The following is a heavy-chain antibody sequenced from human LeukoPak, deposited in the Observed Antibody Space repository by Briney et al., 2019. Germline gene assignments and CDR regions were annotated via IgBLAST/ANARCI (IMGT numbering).Heavy chain of an antibody. V-gene: IGHV1-8*01. D-gene: IGHD3-10*01. CDR1: GYTFTSYD. Sequence: ASVKVSCKASGYTFTSYDINWVRQATGQGLEWMGWMNPNSGNTGYAQKFQGRVTMTRNTSISTAYMELSSLRSEDTAVYYCARGMGSSWFGELYYYYGMDVWGQGTTVTVSS. J-gene: IGHJ6*02. CDR3: ARGMGSSWFGELYYYYGMDV. CDR2: MNPNSGNT.